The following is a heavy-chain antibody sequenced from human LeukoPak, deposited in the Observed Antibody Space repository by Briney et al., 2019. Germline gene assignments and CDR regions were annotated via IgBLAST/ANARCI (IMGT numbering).Heavy chain of an antibody. D-gene: IGHD3-22*01. V-gene: IGHV3-33*08. J-gene: IGHJ5*02. Sequence: GGSLRLSCAASGFTFSSYGMHWVRQAPGKGLEWVALIWHDGGKRYYADSVKGRFTISRDNSKNTLYLRMTTLRAEDTAVYYCARDADTSEFFSWLDLWGQGTLVTVS. CDR2: IWHDGGKR. CDR3: ARDADTSEFFSWLDL. CDR1: GFTFSSYG.